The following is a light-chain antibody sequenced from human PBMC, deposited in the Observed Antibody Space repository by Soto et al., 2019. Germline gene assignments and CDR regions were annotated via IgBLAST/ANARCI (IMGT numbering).Light chain of an antibody. CDR1: QGISYH. J-gene: IGKJ1*01. Sequence: DIQMTQSPSSLSASVGDRVTITCRASQGISYHVAWYQQKPGKVPKLLIYGASTLQSGVPSRFSGSGSGTDFTLTISSLQSEDVAVFYCQQYDNWPRTFGQGTKVDIK. CDR3: QQYDNWPRT. CDR2: GAS. V-gene: IGKV1-27*01.